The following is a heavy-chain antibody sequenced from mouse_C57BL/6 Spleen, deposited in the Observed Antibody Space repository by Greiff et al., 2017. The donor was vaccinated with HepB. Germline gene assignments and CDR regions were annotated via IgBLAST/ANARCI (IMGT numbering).Heavy chain of an antibody. CDR2: IYPRSGNT. CDR3: ARSFDYDGWFAY. V-gene: IGHV1-81*01. Sequence: VKLQESGAELARPGASVKLSCKASGYTFTSYGISWVKQRTGQGLEWIGEIYPRSGNTYYNEKFKGKATLTADKSSSTAYMELRSLTSEDSAVYFCARSFDYDGWFAYWGQGTLVTVSA. J-gene: IGHJ3*01. D-gene: IGHD2-4*01. CDR1: GYTFTSYG.